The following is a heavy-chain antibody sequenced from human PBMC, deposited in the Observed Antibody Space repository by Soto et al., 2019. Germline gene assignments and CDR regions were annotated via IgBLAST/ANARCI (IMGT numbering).Heavy chain of an antibody. J-gene: IGHJ4*02. D-gene: IGHD3-22*01. CDR3: AKETYYYDSSSYSWPRDFDY. Sequence: PGGSLRLSCAASGFTFSGHGMHWVRQAPGKGLEWVAVISFDGSNKYYADSVEGRFTISRDNSKNTLYLQMHSLRAEDTAVYYCAKETYYYDSSSYSWPRDFDYWGQGTLVTVSS. V-gene: IGHV3-30*18. CDR1: GFTFSGHG. CDR2: ISFDGSNK.